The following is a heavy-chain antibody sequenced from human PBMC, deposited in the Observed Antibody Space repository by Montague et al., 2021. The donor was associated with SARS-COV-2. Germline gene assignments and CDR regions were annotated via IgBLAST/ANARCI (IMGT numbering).Heavy chain of an antibody. V-gene: IGHV3-11*06. CDR2: ISSSGSYR. Sequence: SLRLSCAASGFTLRNYYISWIRQALGKGLEWVSYISSSGSYRDYADSVKGRFTISRDTGRNSVHLQIDSLRAEDTAVYYCARDYDVWNDYPKWFFDLWGRGTLVTVSS. CDR3: ARDYDVWNDYPKWFFDL. J-gene: IGHJ2*01. D-gene: IGHD3-3*01. CDR1: GFTLRNYY.